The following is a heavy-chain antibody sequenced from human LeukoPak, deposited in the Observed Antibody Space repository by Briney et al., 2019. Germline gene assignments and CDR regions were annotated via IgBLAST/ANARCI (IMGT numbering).Heavy chain of an antibody. D-gene: IGHD2-21*02. CDR1: GGSISSYY. J-gene: IGHJ3*02. Sequence: SETLSLTCTVSGGSISSYYWNWIRQPAGKGLEWIGRIYASGSTNYNPSLKSRVTMSLDTSKNQFSLKLSSVTAADTAVYYCARLPGGDSSSVVAFDIWGEGTMVTVSS. CDR2: IYASGST. V-gene: IGHV4-4*07. CDR3: ARLPGGDSSSVVAFDI.